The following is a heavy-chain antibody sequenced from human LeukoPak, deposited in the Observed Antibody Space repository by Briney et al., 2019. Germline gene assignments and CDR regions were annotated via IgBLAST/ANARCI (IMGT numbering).Heavy chain of an antibody. D-gene: IGHD3/OR15-3a*01. J-gene: IGHJ4*02. V-gene: IGHV3-48*01. CDR2: ISSSSSTI. CDR3: ARDWTSVDFDY. CDR1: GFTFSSYS. Sequence: TGGSLRLSCAASGFTFSSYSMNWVRQAPGKGLEWVSYISSSSSTIYYADSVKGRFTISRDNAKNSLYLQMNSLKPEDTAVYYCARDWTSVDFDYWGQGTLVTVSS.